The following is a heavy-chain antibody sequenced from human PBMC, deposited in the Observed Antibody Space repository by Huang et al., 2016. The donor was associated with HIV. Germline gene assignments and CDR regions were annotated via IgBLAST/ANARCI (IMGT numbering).Heavy chain of an antibody. V-gene: IGHV3-30-3*01. CDR2: ISYDGSNK. J-gene: IGHJ3*02. Sequence: QVQLVESGGGVVQPGRSLRLSCAASGFTFRSYAMHWVRQAPGKGLEWVAVISYDGSNKYYADSVKGRFTISRDNSKNTLYLQMNSLRAEDTAVYYCARGGPYYYDSSGYLVSAFDIWGQGTMVTVSS. D-gene: IGHD3-22*01. CDR1: GFTFRSYA. CDR3: ARGGPYYYDSSGYLVSAFDI.